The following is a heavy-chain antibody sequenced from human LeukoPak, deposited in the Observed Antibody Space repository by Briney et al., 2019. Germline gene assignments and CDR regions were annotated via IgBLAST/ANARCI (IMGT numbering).Heavy chain of an antibody. CDR3: ARPYCSGGSCYLDY. D-gene: IGHD2-15*01. V-gene: IGHV3-11*04. CDR1: GFTFSDYY. CDR2: ISSSGSTI. Sequence: PGGSLRLSCAASGFTFSDYYMSWIRPAPGKGLEWVSYISSSGSTIYYADSVKGRFIISRDNAKNSLYLQMNSLRAEDTAVYYCARPYCSGGSCYLDYWGQGTLVTVSS. J-gene: IGHJ4*02.